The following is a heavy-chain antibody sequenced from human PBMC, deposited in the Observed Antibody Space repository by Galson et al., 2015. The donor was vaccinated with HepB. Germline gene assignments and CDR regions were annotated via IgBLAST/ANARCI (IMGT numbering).Heavy chain of an antibody. J-gene: IGHJ3*02. CDR3: ARRRYSSSWYRHTHAFDI. V-gene: IGHV5-51*01. CDR1: GYSFTSYW. D-gene: IGHD6-13*01. CDR2: IYPGDSDT. Sequence: QSGAEVKKPGEYLKISCKGSGYSFTSYWIGWVSQMPGKGLEWMGIIYPGDSDTRYSPSFQGQVTISADKSISTAYLQWSSLKASDTAMYYCARRRYSSSWYRHTHAFDIWGQGTMVTVSS.